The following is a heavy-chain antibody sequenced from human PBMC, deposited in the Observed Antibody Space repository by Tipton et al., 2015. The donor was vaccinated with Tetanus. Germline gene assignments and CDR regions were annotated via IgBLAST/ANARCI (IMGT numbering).Heavy chain of an antibody. J-gene: IGHJ3*02. CDR3: TTDAWRDYDFWSGYHYDAFDI. CDR1: GFTFSNAW. V-gene: IGHV3-15*07. D-gene: IGHD3-3*01. Sequence: SLRLSCAASGFTFSNAWMNWVRQAPGKGLEWVGRIKSKTDGGTTDYAAPVKGRFTISRDDSKNTLYLQMNSLKTEDTAVYYCTTDAWRDYDFWSGYHYDAFDIWGQGTMVTVSS. CDR2: IKSKTDGGTT.